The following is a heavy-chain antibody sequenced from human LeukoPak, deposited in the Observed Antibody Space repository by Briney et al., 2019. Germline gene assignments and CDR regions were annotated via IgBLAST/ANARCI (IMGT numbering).Heavy chain of an antibody. D-gene: IGHD3-22*01. CDR1: GVSFSGYY. J-gene: IGHJ4*02. CDR2: INHSGST. V-gene: IGHV4-34*01. Sequence: ASETLSLTCAVYGVSFSGYYWSWIRQPPGKGLEWIGEINHSGSTNYNPSLKSRVTISVDTSKNQFSLKLSSVTAADTAVYYCARHQPHTYYYDSSGYFDYWGQGTLVTVSS. CDR3: ARHQPHTYYYDSSGYFDY.